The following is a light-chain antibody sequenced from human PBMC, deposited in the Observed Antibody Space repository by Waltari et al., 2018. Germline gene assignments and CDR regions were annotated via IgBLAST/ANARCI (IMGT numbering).Light chain of an antibody. CDR1: QNVSFDSNKRNY. CDR2: WSS. Sequence: DIVMTQSPDSLTMYLGERATITCKTSQNVSFDSNKRNYLAWDQQKPRQPPKLLLYWSSSRQSGVPDRVGGSGSETDFTLTISNLQAEDVAVYYCQQYYSIPYTFGQGTKLDLK. V-gene: IGKV4-1*01. CDR3: QQYYSIPYT. J-gene: IGKJ2*01.